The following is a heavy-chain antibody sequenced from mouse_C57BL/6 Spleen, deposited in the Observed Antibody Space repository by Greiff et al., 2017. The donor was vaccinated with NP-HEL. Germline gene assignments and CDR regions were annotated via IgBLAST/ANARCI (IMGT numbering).Heavy chain of an antibody. V-gene: IGHV10-1*01. CDR1: GFSFNTYA. Sequence: DVKLVESGGGLVQPKGSLKLSCAASGFSFNTYAMNWVRQAPGKGLEWVARIRSKSNNYATYYADTVKDRFTISRDDSESMLYLQMNNLKTEDTAIYYCVRHEDYGSSPFDYWGQGTTLTVSS. CDR2: IRSKSNNYAT. CDR3: VRHEDYGSSPFDY. D-gene: IGHD1-1*01. J-gene: IGHJ2*01.